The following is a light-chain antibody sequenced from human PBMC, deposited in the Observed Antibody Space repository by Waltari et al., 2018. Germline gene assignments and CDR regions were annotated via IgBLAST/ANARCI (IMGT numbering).Light chain of an antibody. CDR3: QVWDSSSDHP. J-gene: IGLJ2*01. CDR1: NIGRDS. CDR2: YST. V-gene: IGLV3-21*04. Sequence: SSALIQPPSVSVAPGETARITCGGNNIGRDSGHWYQQKPGQAPVLVIYYSTDRPSGIPERFSGSNSGNTATLTINRVEAGDEADYYCQVWDSSSDHPFGGGTKLTVL.